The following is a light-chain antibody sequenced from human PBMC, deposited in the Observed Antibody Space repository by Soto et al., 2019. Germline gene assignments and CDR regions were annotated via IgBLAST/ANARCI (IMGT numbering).Light chain of an antibody. CDR1: QSVSSSY. Sequence: EIVLTQSPGTLSLSPGERDTLSCRASQSVSSSYLAWYQQKPGQAPRLLIYGASSRATGIPDRFSGSGSGTDFTLTISRLEPEDFAVDYCQQYGSSPPLTFGGGTKVEIK. V-gene: IGKV3-20*01. J-gene: IGKJ4*01. CDR3: QQYGSSPPLT. CDR2: GAS.